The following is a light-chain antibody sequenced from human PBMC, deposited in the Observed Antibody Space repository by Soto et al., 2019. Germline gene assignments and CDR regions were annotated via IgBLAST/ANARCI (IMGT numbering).Light chain of an antibody. J-gene: IGKJ4*01. CDR2: AAS. CDR3: QKYNSALLT. CDR1: QSVSRR. V-gene: IGKV1-27*01. Sequence: DIQMTQSPSTLSASVGDRITITCRASQSVSRRLAWFQQKPGKAPKLLIYAASTLQSGVPSRFSGSGSGTDFTLTISSLQPEDVATYYCQKYNSALLTFGGGTKVDIK.